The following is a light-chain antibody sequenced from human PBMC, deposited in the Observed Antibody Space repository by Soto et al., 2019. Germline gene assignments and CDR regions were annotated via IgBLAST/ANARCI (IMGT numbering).Light chain of an antibody. J-gene: IGLJ2*01. Sequence: QPVLTQPASVSGSPGQSITISCTGTSSDVGSYNYVSWYQQHPGKAPKLMIYEVIKRPSGVSNRFSGSKSGNTASLTISGLQAEDEADYYCSSYTSSTTVVFGGGTKLTVL. CDR1: SSDVGSYNY. CDR3: SSYTSSTTVV. CDR2: EVI. V-gene: IGLV2-14*01.